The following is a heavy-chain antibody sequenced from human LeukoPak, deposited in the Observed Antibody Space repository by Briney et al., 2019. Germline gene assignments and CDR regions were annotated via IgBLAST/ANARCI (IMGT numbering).Heavy chain of an antibody. Sequence: GGSLRLSCAASGFTFSGSAMHWVRQAPGKGLEWVAFIRYDGSNKYYADSVKGRFTISRDNSKNTLYLQMNSLRAEDTAVYYCAKCNEDDNCPLDYWGQGTLVTVSS. J-gene: IGHJ4*02. D-gene: IGHD2/OR15-2a*01. CDR2: IRYDGSNK. CDR3: AKCNEDDNCPLDY. V-gene: IGHV3-30*02. CDR1: GFTFSGSA.